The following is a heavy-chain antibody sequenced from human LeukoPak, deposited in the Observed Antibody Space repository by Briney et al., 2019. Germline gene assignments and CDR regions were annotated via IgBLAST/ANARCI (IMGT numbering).Heavy chain of an antibody. CDR2: ISSSGSTI. V-gene: IGHV3-11*01. CDR1: GFTFSDYY. J-gene: IGHJ6*02. CDR3: ARDPYDSSGYYFQGYYYYGMDV. D-gene: IGHD3-22*01. Sequence: SGGSLRLSCAASGFTFSDYYMSWIRQAPGKGREWVSYISSSGSTIYYADSVKGRFTISRDNAKNSLYLQMNSLRAEDTAVYYCARDPYDSSGYYFQGYYYYGMDVWGQGTTVTVSS.